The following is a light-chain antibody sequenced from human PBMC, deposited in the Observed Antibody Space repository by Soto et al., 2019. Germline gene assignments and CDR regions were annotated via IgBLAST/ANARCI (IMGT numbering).Light chain of an antibody. CDR3: QTWGTGFRV. Sequence: QSVLTQSPSASASLGASVKLTCTLSSGHKKYAIAWHQQQPQKGPRYLMNVNSDGSHSKGDGIPDRFSGSSSGTERYLIISSLQSEDDADYYCQTWGTGFRVFGGGTKLTVL. CDR2: VNSDGSH. J-gene: IGLJ3*02. CDR1: SGHKKYA. V-gene: IGLV4-69*01.